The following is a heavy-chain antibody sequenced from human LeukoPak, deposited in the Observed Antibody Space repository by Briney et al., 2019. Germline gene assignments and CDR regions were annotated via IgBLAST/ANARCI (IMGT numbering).Heavy chain of an antibody. CDR1: GYTFTGYY. Sequence: ASVKVSCKASGYTFTGYYMHWVRQAPGQGLEWMGRISVHTGNTNYAQKFQGRVTMTTDTSTSTAYMELRSLRSDDTAVYYCARVRSDYGDFGNYWGQGTLVTVSS. CDR2: ISVHTGNT. V-gene: IGHV1-18*04. D-gene: IGHD4-17*01. CDR3: ARVRSDYGDFGNY. J-gene: IGHJ4*02.